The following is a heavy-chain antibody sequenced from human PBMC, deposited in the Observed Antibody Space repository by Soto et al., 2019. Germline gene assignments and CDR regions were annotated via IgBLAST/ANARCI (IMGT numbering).Heavy chain of an antibody. J-gene: IGHJ4*02. V-gene: IGHV4-59*01. CDR1: GGSISSYY. Sequence: PSETLSLTCTVSGGSISSYYWSWIRQPPGKGLEWIGYIYYSGSTNYNPSLKSRVTISIDTSKNQFSLKLSSVTAADTAVYYCAGVGQYYFEYWGQGTLVTVSS. CDR2: IYYSGST. CDR3: AGVGQYYFEY.